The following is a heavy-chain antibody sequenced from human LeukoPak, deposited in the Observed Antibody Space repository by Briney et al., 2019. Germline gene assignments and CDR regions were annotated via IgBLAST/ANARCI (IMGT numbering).Heavy chain of an antibody. D-gene: IGHD3-10*01. CDR2: IYHSGST. Sequence: SETLSLTCTVSGYSISSGYYWGWIRQPPGKGLEWIGSIYHSGSTYYNPSLKSRVTISVDTSKNQFSLKLSSVTAADTAVYYCARPYGSGYYYYYMDVWGKGTTVTVSS. CDR1: GYSISSGYY. J-gene: IGHJ6*03. V-gene: IGHV4-38-2*02. CDR3: ARPYGSGYYYYYMDV.